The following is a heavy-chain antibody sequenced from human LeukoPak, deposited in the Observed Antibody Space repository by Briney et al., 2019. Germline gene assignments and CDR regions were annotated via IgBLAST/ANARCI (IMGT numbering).Heavy chain of an antibody. J-gene: IGHJ3*02. CDR1: GYSISSGYY. V-gene: IGHV4-38-2*01. Sequence: SETLSLTCAVSGYSISSGYYWGWIRQPPGKGLEWIGSIHHSGSTYYNPSLKSRVTISVDTSKNQFSLKLSSVTAADTAVYYCARLRIDAFDIWGQGTMVTVSS. CDR2: IHHSGST. CDR3: ARLRIDAFDI.